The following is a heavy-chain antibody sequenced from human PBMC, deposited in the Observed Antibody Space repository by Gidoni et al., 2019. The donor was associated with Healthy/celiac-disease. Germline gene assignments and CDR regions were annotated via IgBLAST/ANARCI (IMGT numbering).Heavy chain of an antibody. CDR1: GGTFSSYA. J-gene: IGHJ6*02. CDR2: IIPIFGTA. D-gene: IGHD3-10*01. CDR3: ARDDAPYYYGSGSYYPYYYGMDV. Sequence: QVQLVQSGAEGKKPGSSVKVSCKASGGTFSSYAISWVRQAPGHGLEWMGGIIPIFGTANYAQKFQGRVTITADKSTSTAYMELSSLRSEDTAVYYCARDDAPYYYGSGSYYPYYYGMDVWGQGTTVTVSS. V-gene: IGHV1-69*06.